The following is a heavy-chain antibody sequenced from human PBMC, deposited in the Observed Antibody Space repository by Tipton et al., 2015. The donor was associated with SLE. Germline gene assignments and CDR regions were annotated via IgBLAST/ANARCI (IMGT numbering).Heavy chain of an antibody. CDR3: ISEES. CDR2: IRSKSNGGTA. J-gene: IGHJ4*02. V-gene: IGHV3-49*04. CDR1: GLNFGDYA. Sequence: SLRLSCTASGLNFGDYALSWVRHAPGKGLEWVGFIRSKSNGGTAEYAASVKDRFTISRDDSKSVAYLQMDSLGSEDTGVYYCISEESWGQGTQVTVSA.